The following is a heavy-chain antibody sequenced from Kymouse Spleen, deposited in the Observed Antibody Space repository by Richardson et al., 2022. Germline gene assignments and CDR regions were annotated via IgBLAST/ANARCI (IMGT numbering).Heavy chain of an antibody. CDR1: GFTFSSYS. V-gene: IGHV3-21*03. CDR2: ISSSSSYI. D-gene: IGHD1-1*01,IGHD1-20*01,IGHD1-7*01. J-gene: IGHJ6*02. Sequence: EVQLVESGGGLVKPGGSLRLSCAASGFTFSSYSMNWVRQAPGKGLEWVSSISSSSSYIYYADSVKGRFTISRDNAKNSLYLQMNSLRAEDTAVYYCAAGWDWNPYYYYYYGMDVWGQGTTVTVSS. CDR3: AAGWDWNPYYYYYYGMDV.